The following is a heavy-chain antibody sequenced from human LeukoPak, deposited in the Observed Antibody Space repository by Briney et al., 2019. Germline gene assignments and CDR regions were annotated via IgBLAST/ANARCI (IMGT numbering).Heavy chain of an antibody. V-gene: IGHV3-15*01. CDR2: IKSKTDGGTT. D-gene: IGHD1-26*01. CDR3: TTFLSGSYSY. J-gene: IGHJ4*02. CDR1: GFTVSNAW. Sequence: GGSLRLSCAASGFTVSNAWMSWVRQAPGKGLEWVGRIKSKTDGGTTDFAAPVKGRFTISKLDSKNTVYLQMNSLKTEDTAVYYCTTFLSGSYSYWGQGTLVTVSS.